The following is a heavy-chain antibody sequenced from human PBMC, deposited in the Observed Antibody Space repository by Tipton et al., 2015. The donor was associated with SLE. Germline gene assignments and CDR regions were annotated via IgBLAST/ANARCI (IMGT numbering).Heavy chain of an antibody. CDR1: GGSISSSSYY. V-gene: IGHV4-39*07. J-gene: IGHJ3*02. CDR2: IYYSGST. CDR3: ASYGGSSWGDAFDI. Sequence: TLSLTCTVSGGSISSSSYYWGWIRQPSGKGLEWIGSIYYSGSTYYNPSLKSRVTISVDTSKNQFSLKLSSVTAADTAVYYCASYGGSSWGDAFDIWGQGTMVTVSS. D-gene: IGHD6-13*01.